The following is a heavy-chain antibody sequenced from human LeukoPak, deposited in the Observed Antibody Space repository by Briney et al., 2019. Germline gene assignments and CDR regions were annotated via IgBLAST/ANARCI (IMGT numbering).Heavy chain of an antibody. CDR1: GGTFSSYA. CDR3: ATSTGRSGYEDY. D-gene: IGHD3-3*01. Sequence: SVKVSCKASGGTFSSYAISWVRQAPGQGLEWMGGIIPIFGTANYAQKFQGRVTITTDESTSTAYMELSSLRSEDTAVYYCATSTGRSGYEDYWFQGTLVTVYS. CDR2: IIPIFGTA. J-gene: IGHJ4*02. V-gene: IGHV1-69*05.